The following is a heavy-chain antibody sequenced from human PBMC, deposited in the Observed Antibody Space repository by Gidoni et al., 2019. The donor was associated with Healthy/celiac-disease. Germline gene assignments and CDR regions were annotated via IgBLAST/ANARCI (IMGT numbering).Heavy chain of an antibody. J-gene: IGHJ4*02. CDR2: ISWNSGSI. V-gene: IGHV3-9*01. CDR3: AKDKGDYSSSWFLDY. Sequence: EVQLVESGGGLVQPGRSLRLSCAASGFTFDDYAMHWVRQAPGKGLEWVSGISWNSGSIGYADSVKGRFTISRDNAKNSLYLQMNSLRAEDTALYYCAKDKGDYSSSWFLDYWGQGTLVTVSS. D-gene: IGHD6-13*01. CDR1: GFTFDDYA.